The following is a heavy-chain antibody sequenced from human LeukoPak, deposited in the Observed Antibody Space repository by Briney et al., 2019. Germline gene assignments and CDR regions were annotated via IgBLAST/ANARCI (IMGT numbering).Heavy chain of an antibody. V-gene: IGHV1-18*01. J-gene: IGHJ4*02. D-gene: IGHD5-12*01. CDR2: ISTNNGDT. CDR1: GYTFNWYG. CDR3: ARWVASPRFFDS. Sequence: ASVKVSCKASGYTFNWYGISWVRQAPGQGPEWMGWISTNNGDTNYVQKLQGRVTMTTDASTSTAYMELRSVRSDDTAVYYCARWVASPRFFDSWGQGTLVAVSS.